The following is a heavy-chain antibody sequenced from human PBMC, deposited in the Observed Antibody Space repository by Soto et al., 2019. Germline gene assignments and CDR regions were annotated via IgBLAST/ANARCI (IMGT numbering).Heavy chain of an antibody. V-gene: IGHV5-10-1*01. J-gene: IGHJ6*02. CDR3: ASLFKRTPSSVYPPV. Sequence: GESLKISCKGSGYSFTSYWISWVRQMPGKGLEWMGRIDPSDSYTNYSPSFQGHVTISADKSISTAYLQWSSLKASDTAMYYCASLFKRTPSSVYPPVCGQGPTVTVYS. D-gene: IGHD2-2*02. CDR2: IDPSDSYT. CDR1: GYSFTSYW.